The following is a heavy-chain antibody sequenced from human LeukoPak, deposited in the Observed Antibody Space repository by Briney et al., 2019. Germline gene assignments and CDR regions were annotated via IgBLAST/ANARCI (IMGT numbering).Heavy chain of an antibody. Sequence: TGGSLRLSCAASGFNFSSYSMNWVRQAPGKGLEWVSSISSSSSFRYYADSVKGRFTISRDNAKNSLYLQMNSLRAEDTAVYYCARDGLVGYYYYYMDVWGKGTTVTVSS. CDR1: GFNFSSYS. V-gene: IGHV3-21*01. CDR3: ARDGLVGYYYYYMDV. CDR2: ISSSSSFR. J-gene: IGHJ6*03. D-gene: IGHD3/OR15-3a*01.